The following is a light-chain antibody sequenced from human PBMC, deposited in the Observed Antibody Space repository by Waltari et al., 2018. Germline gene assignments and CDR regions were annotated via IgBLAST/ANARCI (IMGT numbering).Light chain of an antibody. CDR1: QGISNY. J-gene: IGKJ4*01. Sequence: DIQMTQSPSSLSASVGDRVTIACRASQGISNYLNWYQQNPGEAPKLLIYATSNLQIGVPSRVSGGGSGTDFTLTISVLQPEDFATYYCQQTYSAPLTFGGGTKVEIK. CDR3: QQTYSAPLT. V-gene: IGKV1-39*01. CDR2: ATS.